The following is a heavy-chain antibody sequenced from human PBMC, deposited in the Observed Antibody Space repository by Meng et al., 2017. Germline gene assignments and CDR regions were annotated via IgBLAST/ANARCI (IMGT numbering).Heavy chain of an antibody. V-gene: IGHV4-4*02. D-gene: IGHD7-27*01. CDR1: GGSISSSNW. Sequence: QWHVEGAGPERVKPWETQSLTCAVSGGSISSSNWWSWVRQPPGKGLEWIGEIYHSGSTNYNPSLKSRVTISVDKSKNQFSLKLSSVTAADTAVYYCARDGRSWDWGQGTLVTVSS. J-gene: IGHJ4*02. CDR2: IYHSGST. CDR3: ARDGRSWD.